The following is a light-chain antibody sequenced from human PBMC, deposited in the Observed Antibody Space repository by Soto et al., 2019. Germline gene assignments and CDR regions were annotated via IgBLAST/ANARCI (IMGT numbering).Light chain of an antibody. CDR2: GAS. Sequence: EIVLTQSPGTLSLSPGERATLSCRASQSVSSSYLAWYQQKPGKAPRLLIYGASSRATGIPDRFSGSGSGTDFTLTISILEPEDFAVYYCQQYGSSPLAFGQGTRLEIK. V-gene: IGKV3-20*01. CDR1: QSVSSSY. CDR3: QQYGSSPLA. J-gene: IGKJ5*01.